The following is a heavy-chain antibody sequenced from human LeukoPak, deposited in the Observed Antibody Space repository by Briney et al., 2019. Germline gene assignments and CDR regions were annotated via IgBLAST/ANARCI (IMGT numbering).Heavy chain of an antibody. CDR3: ARGILNY. Sequence: ASVKVTCKTSGYTFTDYYMHWVRQAPGQGLEWMGWINPNSGNTNYAQNFQGRVTMTRDTSINTAYMEVSRLTSDDTAVYFCARGILNYWRQGTLVTVSS. J-gene: IGHJ4*02. CDR2: INPNSGNT. V-gene: IGHV1-2*02. CDR1: GYTFTDYY. D-gene: IGHD2-21*01.